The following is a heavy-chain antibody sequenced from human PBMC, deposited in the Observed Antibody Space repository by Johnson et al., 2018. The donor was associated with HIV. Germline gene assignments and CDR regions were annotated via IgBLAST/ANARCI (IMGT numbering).Heavy chain of an antibody. CDR2: IYSGGST. V-gene: IGHV3-66*01. CDR1: GFTVNGNY. J-gene: IGHJ3*02. CDR3: ARDATPWGGDHVGYAFDI. D-gene: IGHD4-17*01. Sequence: VQLVESGGGVVQPGRSLRLSCAASGFTVNGNYMSWVRQAPGKGLEWVSVIYSGGSTYYADSVKGRFTISRDNSRNTLYLQMNSLRAEDTAVYYCARDATPWGGDHVGYAFDIWGRGTMVTVSS.